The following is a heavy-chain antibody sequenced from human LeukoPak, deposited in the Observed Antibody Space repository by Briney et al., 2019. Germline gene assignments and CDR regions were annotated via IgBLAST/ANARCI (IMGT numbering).Heavy chain of an antibody. CDR2: IKQDGSEK. J-gene: IGHJ4*02. CDR3: ARVQWELRGVGSYFEY. Sequence: PGGSLRLSCVVSAFTFSSYWMSWVRQAPGKGLEWVANIKQDGSEKYYVDSVKGRFTMSRDNAKNSLYLQMNSLRAEDTAVYYCARVQWELRGVGSYFEYWGQGALVTVSS. V-gene: IGHV3-7*01. CDR1: AFTFSSYW. D-gene: IGHD1-26*01.